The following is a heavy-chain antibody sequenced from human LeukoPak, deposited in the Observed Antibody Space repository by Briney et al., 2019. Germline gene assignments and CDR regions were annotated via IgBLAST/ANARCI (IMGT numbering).Heavy chain of an antibody. J-gene: IGHJ6*02. CDR2: ISAYNGNT. CDR3: ARDQIMDQLLYGDYYYGMDV. D-gene: IGHD2-2*02. CDR1: GYTFTSYG. Sequence: ASVKVSCKASGYTFTSYGISWVRQAPGQGLEWMGWISAYNGNTNYAQKLQGRVTMTTDTSTSTAYMELRSLRSGDTAVYYCARDQIMDQLLYGDYYYGMDVWGQGTTVTVSS. V-gene: IGHV1-18*01.